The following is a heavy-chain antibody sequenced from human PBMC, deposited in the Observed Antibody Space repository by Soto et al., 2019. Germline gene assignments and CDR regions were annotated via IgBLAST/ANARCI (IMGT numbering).Heavy chain of an antibody. CDR1: GYTFTGYY. V-gene: IGHV1-2*04. CDR3: XXXXFDCSSTSCSLRFDY. Sequence: SSVKVSCKASGYTFTGYYMHWVRQAPGQGLEWMGWINPNSGGTNYAQKFQGWVTMTXXXXXXXXXXXXXXXXXXDTXXXXCXXXXFDCSSTSCSLRFDYWGQGTLVTVSS. J-gene: IGHJ4*02. CDR2: INPNSGGT. D-gene: IGHD2-2*01.